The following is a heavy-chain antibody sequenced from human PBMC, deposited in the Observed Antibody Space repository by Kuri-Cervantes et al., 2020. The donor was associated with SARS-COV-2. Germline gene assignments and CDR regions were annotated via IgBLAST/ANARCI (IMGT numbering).Heavy chain of an antibody. D-gene: IGHD3-3*01. V-gene: IGHV1-69*06. Sequence: SVKVSCKASGGTFSSYAISWVRQAPGQGLEWMGGIIPIFGTANYAQKFQGRVTITADKSTSTAYMELSSLRSEDTAVYYCARGGTIFGVVNYRWFDPWGQGTLVTFSS. J-gene: IGHJ5*02. CDR1: GGTFSSYA. CDR3: ARGGTIFGVVNYRWFDP. CDR2: IIPIFGTA.